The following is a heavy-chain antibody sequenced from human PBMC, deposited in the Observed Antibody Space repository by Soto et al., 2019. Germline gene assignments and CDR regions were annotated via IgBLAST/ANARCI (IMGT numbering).Heavy chain of an antibody. CDR2: ARNRAHGNTT. CDR3: VLWVRGVINY. D-gene: IGHD3-10*01. CDR1: GFTLGDHH. Sequence: EVQLVASGGGLVQPGGPLSLSCAPSGFTLGDHHLGWVPRPQGKGLVGVGRARNRAHGNTTEYAASVKGRFTISGDDSKNLLYLQVNSLTTDDAAVYYCVLWVRGVINYWGQGTLVTVSS. V-gene: IGHV3-72*01. J-gene: IGHJ4*02.